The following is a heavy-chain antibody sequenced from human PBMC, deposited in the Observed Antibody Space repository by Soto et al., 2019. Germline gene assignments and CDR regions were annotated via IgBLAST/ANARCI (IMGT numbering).Heavy chain of an antibody. Sequence: HVQLQASGRELVKPSGTLSLTCAVSGGSIISSNWWSWVRQPPGKGLEWIGEIYHSGSTNYNPSLKSRVTISVDKSKNQFSLKLSSVTAADTAVYYCASGPDYGDHVGAQPDDYWGQGTLVTVSS. V-gene: IGHV4-4*02. D-gene: IGHD4-17*01. J-gene: IGHJ4*02. CDR2: IYHSGST. CDR1: GGSIISSNW. CDR3: ASGPDYGDHVGAQPDDY.